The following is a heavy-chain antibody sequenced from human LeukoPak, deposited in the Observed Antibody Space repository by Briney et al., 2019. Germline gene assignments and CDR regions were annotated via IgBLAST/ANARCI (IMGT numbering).Heavy chain of an antibody. V-gene: IGHV4-34*01. CDR2: INHSGST. CDR1: GGSFSGYY. CDR3: ARHGISGWYIDDY. Sequence: PSETLSLTCAVYGGSFSGYYWSWIRQPPGKGLEWIGEINHSGSTNYNPSLKSRVTISVDTSKNQFSLKLSSVTAADTAVYYCARHGISGWYIDDYWGQGTLVTVSS. J-gene: IGHJ4*02. D-gene: IGHD6-19*01.